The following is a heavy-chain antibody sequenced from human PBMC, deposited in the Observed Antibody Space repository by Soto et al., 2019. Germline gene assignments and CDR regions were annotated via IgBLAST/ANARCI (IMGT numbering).Heavy chain of an antibody. CDR2: IYYSGST. CDR1: GGSISRGGYY. J-gene: IGHJ4*02. Sequence: QVQLQESGPGLVKPSQTLSLTCTVSGGSISRGGYYWSWIRQHPGKGLEWIGYIYYSGSTYYNPSLKSRVTISVDTSKNQFSLKLSSVTAADTAVYYCARGDYEERGVFDYWGQGTLVTVSS. V-gene: IGHV4-31*03. D-gene: IGHD4-17*01. CDR3: ARGDYEERGVFDY.